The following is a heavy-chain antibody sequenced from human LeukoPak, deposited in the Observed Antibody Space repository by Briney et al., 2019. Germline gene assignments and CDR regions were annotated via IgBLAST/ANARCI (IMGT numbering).Heavy chain of an antibody. V-gene: IGHV3-23*01. CDR3: AREDYDILTGYYRGYYHSDY. Sequence: PGGSLRLSCAASGFTFSSYSMNWVRQAPGKGLEWVSAISGGGVSTFYADSVKGRLTISRDNSKNTLYLQMNSLRAEDTAVYYCAREDYDILTGYYRGYYHSDYWGQGALVTVSS. D-gene: IGHD3-9*01. CDR1: GFTFSSYS. J-gene: IGHJ4*02. CDR2: ISGGGVST.